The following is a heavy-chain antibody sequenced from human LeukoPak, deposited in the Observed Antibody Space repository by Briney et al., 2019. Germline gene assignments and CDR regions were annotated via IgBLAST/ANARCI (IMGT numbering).Heavy chain of an antibody. V-gene: IGHV3-23*01. J-gene: IGHJ4*02. D-gene: IGHD1-26*01. CDR3: AKRVGARGYYFDY. CDR1: GLTFSSYA. CDR2: ISGSGGST. Sequence: GGSLRLSCAASGLTFSSYAMSWVRQAPGKGLEWVSAISGSGGSTYYADSVKGRFTISRDNSKNTLYLQMNSLRAEDTAVYYCAKRVGARGYYFDYWGQGTLVTVSS.